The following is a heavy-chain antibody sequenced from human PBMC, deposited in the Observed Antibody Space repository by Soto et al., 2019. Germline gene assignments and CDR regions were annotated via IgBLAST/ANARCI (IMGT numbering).Heavy chain of an antibody. V-gene: IGHV1-69*01. Sequence: QVQLVQSGAEVKKPGSSVKVSCKASGGTFNNHSINWVRQAPGQGLEWMGGIIPIFGTANYAQKFQGRVTITANESISAAYMELSSLRSEDRAGSYCVRVNFRERATMLRDKWFDPWGQGTLVTVSS. D-gene: IGHD3-10*01. CDR2: IIPIFGTA. J-gene: IGHJ5*02. CDR1: GGTFNNHS. CDR3: VRVNFRERATMLRDKWFDP.